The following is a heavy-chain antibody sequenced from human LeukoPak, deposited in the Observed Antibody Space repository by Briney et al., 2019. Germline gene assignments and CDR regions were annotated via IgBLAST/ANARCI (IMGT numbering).Heavy chain of an antibody. CDR2: IYYSGST. J-gene: IGHJ4*02. CDR3: ARATESDIIAVAGPFDY. V-gene: IGHV4-59*01. Sequence: PSETLSLTCTVSGGSISSYYWSWIRQPPGKGLEWIGYIYYSGSTNYNPSLKSRVTISVDTSKNQFSLKLSSVTAADTAVYYCARATESDIIAVAGPFDYWGQGTLVTVSS. CDR1: GGSISSYY. D-gene: IGHD6-19*01.